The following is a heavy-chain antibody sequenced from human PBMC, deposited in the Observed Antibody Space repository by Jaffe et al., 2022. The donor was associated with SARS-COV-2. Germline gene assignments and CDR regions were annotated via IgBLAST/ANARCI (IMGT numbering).Heavy chain of an antibody. Sequence: EVQLVESGGGLVQPGGSLRLSCAASGFTFSSYTMNWARQAPGKGLEWVSHISSSGSTIYYADSVKGRFTISRDNAKNSLYLQMNSLRDEDTAVYYCARDAPRSGRSYWYFDLWGRGTLVTVSS. J-gene: IGHJ2*01. V-gene: IGHV3-48*02. CDR1: GFTFSSYT. CDR3: ARDAPRSGRSYWYFDL. CDR2: ISSSGSTI. D-gene: IGHD2-15*01.